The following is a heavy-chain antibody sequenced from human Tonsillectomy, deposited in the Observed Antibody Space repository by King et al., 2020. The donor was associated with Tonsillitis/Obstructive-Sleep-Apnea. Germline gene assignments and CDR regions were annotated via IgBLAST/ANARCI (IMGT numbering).Heavy chain of an antibody. CDR3: ASICSSTSCYWGSDAFDI. CDR1: GFTFSSYG. V-gene: IGHV3-33*01. D-gene: IGHD2-2*01. J-gene: IGHJ3*02. Sequence: VQLVESGGGVVQPGRSLRLSCAASGFTFSSYGMHWVRQAPGKGLEWVAVIWYDGSNKYYADSVKGRFTISSDNSKNTLYLQMNSLRAEDTAVYYCASICSSTSCYWGSDAFDIWGQGTMVTVSS. CDR2: IWYDGSNK.